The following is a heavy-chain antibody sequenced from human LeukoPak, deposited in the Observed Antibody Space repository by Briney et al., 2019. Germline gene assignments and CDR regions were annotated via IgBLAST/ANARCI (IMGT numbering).Heavy chain of an antibody. V-gene: IGHV4-59*08. CDR1: GGSIGNYY. CDR2: VYYSGST. CDR3: ARSPDTRGYYYYFGY. D-gene: IGHD3-22*01. J-gene: IGHJ4*02. Sequence: SETLSLTCTVSGGSIGNYYWSWIRQPPGKELEWIGYVYYSGSTNYNPSLKSRVTISVDTSKNQFSLKLSSVTAADTAVYYCARSPDTRGYYYYFGYWGQGTLVTVSS.